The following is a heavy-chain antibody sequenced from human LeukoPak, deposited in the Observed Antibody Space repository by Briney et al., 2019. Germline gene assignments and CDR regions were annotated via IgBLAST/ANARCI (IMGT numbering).Heavy chain of an antibody. V-gene: IGHV5-51*01. CDR1: GYSFTSYW. CDR2: IYPGDSDT. J-gene: IGHJ6*03. CDR3: TRQVNIVATASCYMDV. Sequence: AESLKISWKGSGYSFTSYWIGWVRQMAEKGLEWMLIIYPGDSDTRYNPSFQGQVAISAAKSISTAYLQWSSLKASDTAMYYCTRQVNIVATASCYMDVWGKGTTVTVSS. D-gene: IGHD5-12*01.